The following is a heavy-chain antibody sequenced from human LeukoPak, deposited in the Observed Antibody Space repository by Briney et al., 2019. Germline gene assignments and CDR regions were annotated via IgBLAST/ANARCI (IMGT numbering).Heavy chain of an antibody. CDR1: GFTFMSYW. CDR3: ARGDYGDSFDY. J-gene: IGHJ4*02. CDR2: IKQDGSEK. Sequence: GGSLRLSCAASGFTFMSYWMSWVRQAPGKGLEWVANIKQDGSEKYYVDSVKGRCTISRDNAKNSLYLQMNSLRAEDTAVYYCARGDYGDSFDYWGQGTLVTVSS. V-gene: IGHV3-7*01. D-gene: IGHD4-17*01.